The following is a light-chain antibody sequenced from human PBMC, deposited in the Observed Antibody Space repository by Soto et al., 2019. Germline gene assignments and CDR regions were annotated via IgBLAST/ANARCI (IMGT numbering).Light chain of an antibody. CDR2: AAS. J-gene: IGKJ3*01. CDR3: QQRFSAPFP. V-gene: IGKV1-39*01. CDR1: QIIRNH. Sequence: DIQMTQSPSSLSASVGDRVTITCRASQIIRNHLNWYQHTPGKDPKVLIYAASTLQGGVPSRFSGSGSGTDFTLTINSLQPEYFATYFGQQRFSAPFPVGPGPKVDL.